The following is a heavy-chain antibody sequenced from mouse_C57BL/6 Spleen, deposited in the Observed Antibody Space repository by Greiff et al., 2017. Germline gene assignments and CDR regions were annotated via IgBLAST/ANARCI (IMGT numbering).Heavy chain of an antibody. CDR2: SNPSKGGT. V-gene: IGHV1-53*01. CDR1: GYTFTSYW. CDR3: AREEYYASSFFAMDD. J-gene: IGHJ4*01. Sequence: VQLQQPGTELVKPGASVKLSCKASGYTFTSYWMHWVKQRPGQGVEWSGKSNPSKGGTNDNEKFKSKATLTVDNSSSTAYMQLSSLTSEDSAVYYCAREEYYASSFFAMDDRGQAASVTVYS. D-gene: IGHD1-1*01.